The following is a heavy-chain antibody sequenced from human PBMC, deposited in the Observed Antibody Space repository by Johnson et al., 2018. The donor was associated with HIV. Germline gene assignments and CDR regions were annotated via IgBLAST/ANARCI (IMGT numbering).Heavy chain of an antibody. CDR2: IYSGGTT. Sequence: QVQLVESVGGVVQPGKSLRIYCAVSEFTFSNYAMHWVRLPPGTGLEWVSIIYSGGTTNSADSVQGRFTISSDTSQNTVFLQMNSLRAEDTAVYYCARDRARDAFDVWGQGTMVTVSS. CDR1: EFTFSNYA. CDR3: ARDRARDAFDV. V-gene: IGHV3-NL1*01. J-gene: IGHJ3*01.